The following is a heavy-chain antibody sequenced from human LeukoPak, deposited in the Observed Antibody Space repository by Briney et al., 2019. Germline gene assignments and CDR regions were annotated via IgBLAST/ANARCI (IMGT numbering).Heavy chain of an antibody. CDR2: IYYSGGT. Sequence: SGTLSLTCTFSGGSITGYYWSWIRQPPGKGLEYIGYIYYSGGTNYNPSLKSRVTVSVDTSKNQSSLKLTSVTAADTALYYCARGLPGYSGGDDAFDIWGQGTVVIVS. V-gene: IGHV4-59*01. CDR3: ARGLPGYSGGDDAFDI. D-gene: IGHD6-19*01. CDR1: GGSITGYY. J-gene: IGHJ3*02.